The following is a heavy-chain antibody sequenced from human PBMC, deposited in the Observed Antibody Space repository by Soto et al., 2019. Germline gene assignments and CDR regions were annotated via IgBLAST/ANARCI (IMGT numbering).Heavy chain of an antibody. J-gene: IGHJ6*02. CDR2: ISGGGTST. CDR1: GFTFSTYA. Sequence: GGSLRLSCAASGFTFSTYAMSWVRQAPGKGLEWVSTISGGGTSTYYADSVKGRFTISRDNYKKTLFLQMNSPRAEDTAEYYCAKGYCSSASCSSMDGMDVWGQGTTVTVSS. V-gene: IGHV3-23*01. D-gene: IGHD2-2*01. CDR3: AKGYCSSASCSSMDGMDV.